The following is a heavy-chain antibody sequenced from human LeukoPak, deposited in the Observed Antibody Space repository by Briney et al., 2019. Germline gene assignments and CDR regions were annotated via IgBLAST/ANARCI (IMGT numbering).Heavy chain of an antibody. V-gene: IGHV4-39*01. CDR2: IFHSGKT. CDR1: Y. J-gene: IGHJ4*02. Sequence: YWXWXRXXPGXGLEWIGSIFHSGKTYYNPSLESRITISVDTSKNRFSLKVNSVTAADTAVFYCARHCSTLTCPFDYWGQGALVTVSS. CDR3: ARHCSTLTCPFDY. D-gene: IGHD2-2*01.